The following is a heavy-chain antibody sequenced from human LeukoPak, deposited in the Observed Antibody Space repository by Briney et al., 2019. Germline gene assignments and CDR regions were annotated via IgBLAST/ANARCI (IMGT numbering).Heavy chain of an antibody. V-gene: IGHV3-30*02. J-gene: IGHJ6*04. CDR3: AELSITMIGGV. D-gene: IGHD3-10*02. CDR1: GFIFSSYG. CDR2: IRYGGSRK. Sequence: GGSLRLSCAASGFIFSSYGMHWVRQAPDKGLEWVAFIRYGGSRKYYADSVKGRFTISRDNSKNTLYLQMNSLRAEDTAMYYCAELSITMIGGVWGKGTTVTISS.